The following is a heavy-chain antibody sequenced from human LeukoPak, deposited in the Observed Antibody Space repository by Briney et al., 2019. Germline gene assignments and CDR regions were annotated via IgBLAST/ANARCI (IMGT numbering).Heavy chain of an antibody. V-gene: IGHV4-59*01. Sequence: SETLSLTCTVSGGSISSYYWSWIGQPPGKGLEWIGDIYYSGSTNYNPSLKSRVTISVDTSKNQFSLKLSSVTAADTAVYYCARDAAMGPNYYYYYGMDVWGQGTTVTVSS. CDR2: IYYSGST. J-gene: IGHJ6*02. D-gene: IGHD5-18*01. CDR1: GGSISSYY. CDR3: ARDAAMGPNYYYYYGMDV.